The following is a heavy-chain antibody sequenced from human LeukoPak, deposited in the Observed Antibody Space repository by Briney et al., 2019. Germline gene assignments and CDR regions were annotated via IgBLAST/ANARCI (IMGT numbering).Heavy chain of an antibody. CDR1: GYTFTSYD. J-gene: IGHJ4*02. V-gene: IGHV1-2*02. CDR3: ARDYDILTGYYTPAPGDY. CDR2: INPNSGGT. Sequence: ASVKVSCKASGYTFTSYDINWVRQAPGQGLEWMGWINPNSGGTNYAQKFQGRVTMTRDTSISTAYMELSRLRSDDTAVYYCARDYDILTGYYTPAPGDYWGQGTLVTVSS. D-gene: IGHD3-9*01.